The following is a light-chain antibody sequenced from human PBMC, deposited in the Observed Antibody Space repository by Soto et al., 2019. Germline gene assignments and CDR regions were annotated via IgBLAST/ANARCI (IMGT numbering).Light chain of an antibody. Sequence: EIVLTQSPGTLSLYTGEIAKLSCSSSPSVSGSNLAWYQQKPGQAPRLLIYGASSRATGIPDRFSGSGSGTDFTLTISRLEPEDFAVYYCHKYGSSPWKCGQGTKVAIK. CDR1: PSVSGSN. CDR3: HKYGSSPWK. CDR2: GAS. V-gene: IGKV3-20*01. J-gene: IGKJ1*01.